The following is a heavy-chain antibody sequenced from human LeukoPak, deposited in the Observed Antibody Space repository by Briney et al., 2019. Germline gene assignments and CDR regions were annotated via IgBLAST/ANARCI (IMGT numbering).Heavy chain of an antibody. V-gene: IGHV3-30*02. J-gene: IGHJ4*02. CDR1: GFIFSNCG. Sequence: GGSLRLSCAASGFIFSNCGMHWVRQAPGKGLEWVAVIWYDGSTKFYADSVKGRFTISRDNTKNTLYLQMNSLRTEDTAVYYCAKGEYYYDSSGYPDYWGQGTLVTVSS. D-gene: IGHD3-22*01. CDR3: AKGEYYYDSSGYPDY. CDR2: IWYDGSTK.